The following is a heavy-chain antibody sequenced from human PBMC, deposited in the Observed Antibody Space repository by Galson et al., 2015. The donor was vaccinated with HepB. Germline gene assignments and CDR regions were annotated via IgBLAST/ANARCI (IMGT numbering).Heavy chain of an antibody. CDR3: ARCGSHDSCDY. D-gene: IGHD1-26*01. V-gene: IGHV3-23*01. CDR1: GFTFTNYA. Sequence: SLRLSCAASGFTFTNYAMSWVRRAPGKGPQWVSSIDNYDGSTHYADSVEGRFTVSRDVSKNTLSLQMNSLRVEDTAIYYCARCGSHDSCDYWGQGTLVTVFS. CDR2: IDNYDGST. J-gene: IGHJ4*02.